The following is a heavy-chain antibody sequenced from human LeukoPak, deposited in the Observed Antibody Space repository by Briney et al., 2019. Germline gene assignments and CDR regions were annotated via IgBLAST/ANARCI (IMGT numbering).Heavy chain of an antibody. V-gene: IGHV3-13*01. CDR3: ARGSSGYYEFDY. J-gene: IGHJ4*02. CDR1: GFIFSNAW. D-gene: IGHD3-22*01. Sequence: GGSLRLSCAASGFIFSNAWMNWVRQTAERGLEWISAIGVGGDTYYPDSVKGRFTISRENAKNSLYLQMNSLRPGDTAVYYCARGSSGYYEFDYWGQGILVIVSS. CDR2: IGVGGDT.